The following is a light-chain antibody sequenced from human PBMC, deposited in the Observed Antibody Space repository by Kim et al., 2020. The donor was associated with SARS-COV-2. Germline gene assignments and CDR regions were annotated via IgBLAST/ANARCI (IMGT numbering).Light chain of an antibody. J-gene: IGLJ3*02. CDR2: INNDGSH. V-gene: IGLV4-69*01. CDR3: QTWGTGILV. CDR1: SGHTNYA. Sequence: ASVKLTCTLNSGHTNYAVAWHQLQPDKGPRFLMKINNDGSHNKGDGVPDRFSGSTSGADRYLTISSLQSEDEADYYCQTWGTGILVFGGGTKVTVL.